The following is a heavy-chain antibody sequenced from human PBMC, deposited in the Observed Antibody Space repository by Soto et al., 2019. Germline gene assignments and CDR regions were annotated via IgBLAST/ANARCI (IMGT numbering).Heavy chain of an antibody. V-gene: IGHV3-74*01. CDR3: ARGGAMVGDY. D-gene: IGHD2-15*01. CDR2: IYFDGTTT. CDR1: GFRFNTHF. Sequence: LRISRTASGFRFNTHFMHWVRPAPGKGLVWVSRIYFDGTTTNYADAVKGRLTVSRDNAKNTVYLHVNTLRDEDTAVDYCARGGAMVGDYWGQGTWVLVSS. J-gene: IGHJ4*02.